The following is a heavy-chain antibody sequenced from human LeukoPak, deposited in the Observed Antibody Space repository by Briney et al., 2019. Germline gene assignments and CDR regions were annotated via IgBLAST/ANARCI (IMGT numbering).Heavy chain of an antibody. Sequence: PSETLSLTCTVSGGSITSYYWSWIRQPPGKGLEWIGYIYDSGSTNYNPSLKSRVTISVDTSQNQVSLKLSSVTAADTGVYYCARHMYSGRYYGIDYWGQGTLVTVSS. CDR1: GGSITSYY. V-gene: IGHV4-59*08. J-gene: IGHJ4*02. CDR3: ARHMYSGRYYGIDY. CDR2: IYDSGST. D-gene: IGHD1-26*01.